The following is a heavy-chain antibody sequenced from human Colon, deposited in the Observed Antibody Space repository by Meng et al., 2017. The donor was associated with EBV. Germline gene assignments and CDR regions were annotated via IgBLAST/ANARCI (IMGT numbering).Heavy chain of an antibody. V-gene: IGHV4-34*01. CDR2: IYHSGST. J-gene: IGHJ5*02. CDR1: GGSFSGNW. CDR3: ARQTGRLGDFLAWFDP. Sequence: QVQLQQWGAGLLKPSEXLSLTCAVYGGSFSGNWWNWVRQPPGKGLEWIGDIYHSGSTNYNPSLKSRVTISVDKSKNQFSLKLSSVTAADTAVYYCARQTGRLGDFLAWFDPWGQGTLVTVSS. D-gene: IGHD3-3*01.